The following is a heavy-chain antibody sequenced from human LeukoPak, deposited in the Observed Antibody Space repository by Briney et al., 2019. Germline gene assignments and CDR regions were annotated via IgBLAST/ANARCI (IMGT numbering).Heavy chain of an antibody. CDR1: GASISSYN. Sequence: PSETLSLTCTVSGASISSYNWNWIRQPPGKGLEWIGYIYYSGGTNYNPSLKSRVTTSVDTSKNQFSLKLSSVTAADTAVYYCARGGRILWSPAGYFDYWGQGTLVTVSS. D-gene: IGHD3-10*01. CDR3: ARGGRILWSPAGYFDY. J-gene: IGHJ4*02. CDR2: IYYSGGT. V-gene: IGHV4-59*12.